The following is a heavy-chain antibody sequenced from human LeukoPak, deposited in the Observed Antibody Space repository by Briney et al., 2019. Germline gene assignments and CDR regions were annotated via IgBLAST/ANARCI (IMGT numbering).Heavy chain of an antibody. CDR3: ARVPAYDSSGNHVGTLGHYGMDV. V-gene: IGHV1-69*13. D-gene: IGHD3-22*01. CDR1: GGTFSSYA. Sequence: ASVTVSCTASGGTFSSYAISWVRQAPGQGLEWMGGIIPIFGTANYAQKFQGRVTITADESTSTAYMELSSLRSEDTAVYYCARVPAYDSSGNHVGTLGHYGMDVWGQGTTVTVSS. CDR2: IIPIFGTA. J-gene: IGHJ6*02.